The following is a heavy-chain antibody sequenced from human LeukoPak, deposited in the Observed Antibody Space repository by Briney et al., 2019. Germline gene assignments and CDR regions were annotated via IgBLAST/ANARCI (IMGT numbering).Heavy chain of an antibody. J-gene: IGHJ4*02. CDR2: IWYDGSNK. CDR3: AKELTRPNRPVAGLNY. V-gene: IGHV3-30*02. CDR1: GSTFSSYG. Sequence: PGGSLRLSCAASGSTFSSYGMHWVRQAPGKGLEWVAVIWYDGSNKYYPDSVKGRFTISRDDSKNTLYLQMNSLRTEDTAVYYCAKELTRPNRPVAGLNYWGQGTLVTVSS. D-gene: IGHD6-19*01.